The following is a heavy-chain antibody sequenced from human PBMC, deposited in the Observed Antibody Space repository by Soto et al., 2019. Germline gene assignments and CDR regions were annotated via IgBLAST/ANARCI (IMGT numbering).Heavy chain of an antibody. Sequence: EVQLVESGEALVQPGGSLRLSCAASGFSISDLFVDWVRQAPGKGLEWVGRSRNRANSYTTEYAASVKGRFTISRDDSRNSVYLQMNSLKTEDTAVYYCTRDARYNDVSYSATWGQGTLVTVS. CDR1: GFSISDLF. CDR3: TRDARYNDVSYSAT. J-gene: IGHJ5*02. CDR2: SRNRANSYTT. V-gene: IGHV3-72*01. D-gene: IGHD1-20*01.